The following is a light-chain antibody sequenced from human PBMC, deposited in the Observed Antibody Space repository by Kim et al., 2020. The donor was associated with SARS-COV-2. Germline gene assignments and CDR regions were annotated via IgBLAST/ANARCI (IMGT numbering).Light chain of an antibody. CDR1: QSIGGW. CDR2: DAS. J-gene: IGKJ5*01. Sequence: ASVGDRVPITCRASQSIGGWLAWYQPKPGKAPKLLIYDASRVESGVPSRFSCSGSGTEFTLTISSLQPDDSATYYCQHHSTYPITFGQGTRLEIK. CDR3: QHHSTYPIT. V-gene: IGKV1-5*01.